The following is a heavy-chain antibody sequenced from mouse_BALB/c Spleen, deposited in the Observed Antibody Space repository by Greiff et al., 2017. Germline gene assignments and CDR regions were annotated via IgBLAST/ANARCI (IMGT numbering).Heavy chain of an antibody. D-gene: IGHD1-1*01. CDR1: GFNIKDTY. V-gene: IGHV14-3*02. Sequence: VQLQQSGAELVKPGASVKLSCTASGFNIKDTYMHWVKQRPEQGLEWIGRIDPANGNTKYDPKFQGKATITADTSSNTAYLQLSSLTSEDTAVYYCARDGSSVAWFAYWGQGTLVTVSA. CDR2: IDPANGNT. CDR3: ARDGSSVAWFAY. J-gene: IGHJ3*01.